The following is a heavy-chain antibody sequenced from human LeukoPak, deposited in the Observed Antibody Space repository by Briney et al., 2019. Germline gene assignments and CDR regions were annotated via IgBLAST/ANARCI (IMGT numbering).Heavy chain of an antibody. CDR3: ARSPEGYSSSWHIDY. Sequence: GESLKISCKGSGYSFTSYWIGWVRQMPGKGLEWMGIIYPGDSDTRYSPSFQGQVTISADKSIGTAYLQWSSPKASDTAMYYCARSPEGYSSSWHIDYWGQGTLVTVSS. D-gene: IGHD6-13*01. CDR2: IYPGDSDT. V-gene: IGHV5-51*01. CDR1: GYSFTSYW. J-gene: IGHJ4*02.